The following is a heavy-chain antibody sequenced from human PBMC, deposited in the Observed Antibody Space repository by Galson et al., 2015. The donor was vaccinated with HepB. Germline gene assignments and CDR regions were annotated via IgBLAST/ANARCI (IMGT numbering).Heavy chain of an antibody. Sequence: CAISGDSVSSHSAAWNWIRQSPSRGLEWLGRTYYRSKWYNDYAVSVKSRITINPDTSKNQFSLQLNSVTPEDTAVYYCARVRYYGSGSHLYYYYGMDVWGQGTTVTVSS. CDR2: TYYRSKWYN. CDR3: ARVRYYGSGSHLYYYYGMDV. CDR1: GDSVSSHSAA. D-gene: IGHD3-10*01. J-gene: IGHJ6*02. V-gene: IGHV6-1*01.